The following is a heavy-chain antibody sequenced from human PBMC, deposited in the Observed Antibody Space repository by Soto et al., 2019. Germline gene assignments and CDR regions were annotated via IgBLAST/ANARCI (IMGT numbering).Heavy chain of an antibody. D-gene: IGHD3-9*01. V-gene: IGHV4-59*01. CDR1: GGSISSYY. Sequence: SETLSLTSTVSGGSISSYYWIWFRQLPGKGLEWIGYIYYSGSTNYNPSLKSRVTISVDTSKNQFSLKLSSVTAADTAVYYCARGYYDILTGYYKDYYYYGMDVWGQGTTVT. J-gene: IGHJ6*02. CDR3: ARGYYDILTGYYKDYYYYGMDV. CDR2: IYYSGST.